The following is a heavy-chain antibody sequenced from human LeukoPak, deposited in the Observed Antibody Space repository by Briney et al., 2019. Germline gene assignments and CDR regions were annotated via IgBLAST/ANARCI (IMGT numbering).Heavy chain of an antibody. CDR2: IDPNTGDT. CDR1: GYLFTAYY. V-gene: IGHV1-2*02. CDR3: AKDMYSSSWYYFDY. J-gene: IGHJ4*02. Sequence: ASVKVSCKASGYLFTAYYLQWVRQAPGQGLEWMGWIDPNTGDTDYSQKFRGRVTMTRDTSISAAHIELSRLTFDDTAVYYCAKDMYSSSWYYFDYWGQGTLVTVSS. D-gene: IGHD6-13*01.